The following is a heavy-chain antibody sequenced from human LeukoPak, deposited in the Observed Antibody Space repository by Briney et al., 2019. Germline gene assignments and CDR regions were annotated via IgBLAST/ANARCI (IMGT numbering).Heavy chain of an antibody. CDR1: GYTFTSYW. V-gene: IGHV5-51*01. D-gene: IGHD3-22*01. CDR3: ARLGWDSSGYRGDYFDY. Sequence: GESLKISCKGSGYTFTSYWIGWVRQMPGKGLEWMGIIYPGDSDTRYSPSLQGQVTISADKSISTAYLQWSSLKASDTAMYYCARLGWDSSGYRGDYFDYWGQGTLVTVSS. J-gene: IGHJ4*02. CDR2: IYPGDSDT.